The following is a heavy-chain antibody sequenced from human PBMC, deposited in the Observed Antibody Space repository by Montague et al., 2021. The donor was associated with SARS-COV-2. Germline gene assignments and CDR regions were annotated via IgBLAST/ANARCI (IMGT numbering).Heavy chain of an antibody. J-gene: IGHJ4*02. D-gene: IGHD3-9*01. Sequence: SLRLSCAASGFTFSSYSMNWVRQAPGKGLEWVSSISSSSSYIFYADSVKGRFTISRDNAKNSLSLQMNSLRAEDTAVYYCARDMYYDILTGYYTYWGQVTLVTVSS. CDR3: ARDMYYDILTGYYTY. CDR2: ISSSSSYI. V-gene: IGHV3-21*01. CDR1: GFTFSSYS.